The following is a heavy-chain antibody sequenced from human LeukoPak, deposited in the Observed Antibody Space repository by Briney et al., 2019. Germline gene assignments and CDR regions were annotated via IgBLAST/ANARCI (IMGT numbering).Heavy chain of an antibody. D-gene: IGHD1-26*01. Sequence: PGGSLRLSCAASGFAFSSYSMNWVRQAPGKGLEWVPYISSSSSTIYYAGSVKGRFTISRDNAKNSLFLQINSLRAEDTAVYYCARSRGSSGSYPFDYWGQGTLVTGSS. CDR2: ISSSSSTI. J-gene: IGHJ4*02. CDR3: ARSRGSSGSYPFDY. V-gene: IGHV3-48*01. CDR1: GFAFSSYS.